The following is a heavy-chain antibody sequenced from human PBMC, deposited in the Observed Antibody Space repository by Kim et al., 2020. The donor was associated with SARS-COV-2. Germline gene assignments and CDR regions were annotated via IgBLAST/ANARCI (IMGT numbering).Heavy chain of an antibody. Sequence: GGSLRLSCAASGFTFSDYYMSWIRQAPGKGLEWVSYISSSGSTIYYADSVKGRFTISRDNAKNSLYLQMNSLRAEDTAVYYCARDIEVYAISQWEGNAGTNDYWGQGTLVTVSS. CDR3: ARDIEVYAISQWEGNAGTNDY. CDR2: ISSSGSTI. CDR1: GFTFSDYY. V-gene: IGHV3-11*01. J-gene: IGHJ4*02. D-gene: IGHD2-8*01.